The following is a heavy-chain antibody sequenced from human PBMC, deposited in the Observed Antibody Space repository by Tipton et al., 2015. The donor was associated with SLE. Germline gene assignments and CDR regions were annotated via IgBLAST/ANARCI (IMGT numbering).Heavy chain of an antibody. D-gene: IGHD6-19*01. CDR2: VFYSGTT. CDR3: ASLLWGGWPFDH. J-gene: IGHJ4*02. Sequence: LRLSCTVSVASINSSSYYWAWIRQPPGKGLEWIGSVFYSGTTYYNPSLKSRVTISLDTSKNQFSLKVNSVTAADTAVYYCASLLWGGWPFDHWGQGTLVTASS. CDR1: VASINSSSYY. V-gene: IGHV4-39*07.